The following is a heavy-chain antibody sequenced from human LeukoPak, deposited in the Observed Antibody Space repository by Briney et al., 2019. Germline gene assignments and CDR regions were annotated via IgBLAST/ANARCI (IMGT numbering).Heavy chain of an antibody. J-gene: IGHJ4*02. CDR1: GFTLSSYA. D-gene: IGHD2-2*01. CDR2: ISSSSSYI. CDR3: AGGSSTSAYYFDY. V-gene: IGHV3-21*01. Sequence: GGSLRLSCAASGFTLSSYAMSWVRQAPGKGLEWVSSISSSSSYIYYADSIKGRFTISRDNAKNSLYLQMDSLRAEDTAVYYCAGGSSTSAYYFDYWGQGTLVTVSS.